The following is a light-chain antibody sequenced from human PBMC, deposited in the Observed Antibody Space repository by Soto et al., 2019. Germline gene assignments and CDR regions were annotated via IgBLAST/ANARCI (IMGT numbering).Light chain of an antibody. CDR2: DVS. Sequence: QSALTQPASVSGSPGQSITISCAGTITDFGHNHVSWFQQHPGKAPKLIIYDVSSRPSGVSNRFSGSESDDTASLTISGLQAEDEADYYCSSYTTTSTWVFGGGTKVTVL. CDR1: ITDFGHNH. V-gene: IGLV2-14*01. J-gene: IGLJ2*01. CDR3: SSYTTTSTWV.